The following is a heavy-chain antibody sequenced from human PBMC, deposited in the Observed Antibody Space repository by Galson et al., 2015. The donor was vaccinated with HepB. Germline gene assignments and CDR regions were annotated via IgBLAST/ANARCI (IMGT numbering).Heavy chain of an antibody. CDR3: AMGSDYDFWSGPPDWFDP. CDR1: GYTFTSYG. Sequence: QSGAEVKKPGASVKVSCKASGYTFTSYGISWVRQAPGQGLEWMGWISAYNGNTNYAQKLQGRVTMTTDTSTSTAYMELRSLRSDDTAVYYCAMGSDYDFWSGPPDWFDPWGQGTLVTVSS. CDR2: ISAYNGNT. V-gene: IGHV1-18*01. D-gene: IGHD3-3*01. J-gene: IGHJ5*02.